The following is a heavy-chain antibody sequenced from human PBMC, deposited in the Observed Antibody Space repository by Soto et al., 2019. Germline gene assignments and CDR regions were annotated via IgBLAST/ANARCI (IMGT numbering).Heavy chain of an antibody. Sequence: QVQLQESGPGLVKPSGTLSLTCAVSGVSISGTNWWTWVRQSPGKGLEWIGDIYHSGSTSYIPSLKSRLTISGDKSKNQFSLKLTSVTAADSAVYYCARRRDALFDSWGQGTLVTVSS. CDR2: IYHSGST. CDR1: GVSISGTNW. V-gene: IGHV4-4*02. CDR3: ARRRDALFDS. D-gene: IGHD2-2*01. J-gene: IGHJ4*02.